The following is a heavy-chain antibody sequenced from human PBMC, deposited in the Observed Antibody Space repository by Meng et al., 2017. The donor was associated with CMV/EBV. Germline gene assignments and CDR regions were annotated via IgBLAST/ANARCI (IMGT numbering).Heavy chain of an antibody. V-gene: IGHV1-69*10. CDR1: GGTFSSYG. J-gene: IGHJ5*02. D-gene: IGHD1-7*01. CDR2: IIPILGIA. Sequence: SVKVSCKASGGTFSSYGISWVRQAPGQGLEWMGGIIPILGIANYAQKFQGRVTITADKSTSTAYMELSSLRSEDTAVYYCARASRQLELEGNNWFDPWGQGTLVTVSS. CDR3: ARASRQLELEGNNWFDP.